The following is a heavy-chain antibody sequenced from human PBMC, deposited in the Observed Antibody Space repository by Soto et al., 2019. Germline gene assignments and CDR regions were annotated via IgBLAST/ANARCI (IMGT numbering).Heavy chain of an antibody. J-gene: IGHJ3*02. CDR2: VNWDGSST. CDR1: GFTFSSYA. V-gene: IGHV3-20*04. CDR3: ARDKLGHYDSSADAFDI. Sequence: PGGSLRLSCAASGFTFSSYAMSWVRQAPGKGLEWVSGVNWDGSSTGYADSVRGRFTISRDNAKNTLYLQMNSLRAEDTAVYYCARDKLGHYDSSADAFDIWGQGTMVTVSS. D-gene: IGHD3-22*01.